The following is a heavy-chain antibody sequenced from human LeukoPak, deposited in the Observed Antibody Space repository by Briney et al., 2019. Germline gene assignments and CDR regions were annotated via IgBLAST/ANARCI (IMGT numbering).Heavy chain of an antibody. D-gene: IGHD6-13*01. CDR3: ARHLIGVAGTLVY. CDR2: IYSGGST. Sequence: GGSLRLSCVASGFTVSSNYMSWVRQAPGKGLEWVSAIYSGGSTYYADSVKGRFTISRDNSKNTVYLQMNSLRAEDTAVYYCARHLIGVAGTLVYWGQGTPVTVSS. CDR1: GFTVSSNY. J-gene: IGHJ4*02. V-gene: IGHV3-53*01.